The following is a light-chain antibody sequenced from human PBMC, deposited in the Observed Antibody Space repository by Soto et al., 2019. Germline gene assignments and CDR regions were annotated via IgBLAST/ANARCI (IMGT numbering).Light chain of an antibody. CDR1: QSVSSPY. V-gene: IGKV3-20*01. CDR2: GAS. J-gene: IGKJ5*01. Sequence: EIVLTQSPGTRSLSPGKRATLSLMPSQSVSSPYLAWCQQKPGQAPRILTSGASSRATGIPDSFSGSGSGTDFTLTISRLEPEDFSLYYGQHYVGGSSITFGQGTRLEIK. CDR3: QHYVGGSSIT.